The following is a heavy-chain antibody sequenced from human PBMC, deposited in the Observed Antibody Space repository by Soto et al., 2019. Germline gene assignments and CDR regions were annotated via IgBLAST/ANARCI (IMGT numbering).Heavy chain of an antibody. D-gene: IGHD3-16*01. CDR2: IIPFFGTA. Sequence: SVKVSCKASGGTFSTFGISWVRQAPGQGLEWMGGIIPFFGTAEYSQKFEDRITITADESTDTVYMDLRSLTSEDTAMYYFARTAPMDAGDKYYYDFWGQGSLVTVS. J-gene: IGHJ4*02. CDR3: ARTAPMDAGDKYYYDF. CDR1: GGTFSTFG. V-gene: IGHV1-69*13.